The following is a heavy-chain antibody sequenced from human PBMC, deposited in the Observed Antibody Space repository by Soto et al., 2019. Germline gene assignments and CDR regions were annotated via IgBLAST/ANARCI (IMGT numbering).Heavy chain of an antibody. J-gene: IGHJ4*02. Sequence: HPGGSLRLSCAASGFTFSSYSMNWVRQAPGKGLEWISYISGSGSTIYYADSVKGRFTISRDNAKNSLYLQMNSLRDEDTAVYYCARDSGYSYGYIDYWGQGTLVTVSS. D-gene: IGHD5-18*01. CDR2: ISGSGSTI. CDR3: ARDSGYSYGYIDY. V-gene: IGHV3-48*02. CDR1: GFTFSSYS.